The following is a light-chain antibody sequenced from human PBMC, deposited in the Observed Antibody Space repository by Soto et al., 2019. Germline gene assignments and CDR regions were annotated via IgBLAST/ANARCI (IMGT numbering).Light chain of an antibody. V-gene: IGKV1-5*03. J-gene: IGKJ1*01. CDR2: RAS. CDR1: QSISNW. Sequence: DIQMTQSPSTLSASVGDRVTITCRASQSISNWLAWYQQKPGKAPKLLIYRASSLESGVPSRFGGSGSGTAFTLTINSLQPDDFATYYCQQYYNYWTFGQGTKVEIK. CDR3: QQYYNYWT.